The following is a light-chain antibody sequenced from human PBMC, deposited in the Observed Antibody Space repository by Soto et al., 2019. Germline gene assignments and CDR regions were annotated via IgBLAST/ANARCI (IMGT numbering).Light chain of an antibody. CDR2: DAS. J-gene: IGKJ4*01. CDR3: QQRSNWLT. V-gene: IGKV3-11*01. Sequence: DIVLTQSPATLSLSPGERATLSCRASKRVSSYLAWYQQKPGQAPRLLIYDASNRATGIPARFSGSGSGKDFTLTISILEPEDFAVYYCQQRSNWLTFGGGTKVEIK. CDR1: KRVSSY.